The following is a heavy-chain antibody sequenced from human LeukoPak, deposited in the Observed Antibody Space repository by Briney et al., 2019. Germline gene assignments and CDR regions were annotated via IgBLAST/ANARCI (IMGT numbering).Heavy chain of an antibody. J-gene: IGHJ4*02. D-gene: IGHD1-26*01. V-gene: IGHV3-21*01. CDR1: GFTFSSYS. Sequence: GGSLRLSCAASGFTFSSYSMSWVRQAPGKGLEWVSSISSSSSCIYYADSVKGRFTISRDNAKNSLYLQMNSLRAEDTAVYYCARDSGSYYLRFDYWDQGTLVTVSS. CDR3: ARDSGSYYLRFDY. CDR2: ISSSSSCI.